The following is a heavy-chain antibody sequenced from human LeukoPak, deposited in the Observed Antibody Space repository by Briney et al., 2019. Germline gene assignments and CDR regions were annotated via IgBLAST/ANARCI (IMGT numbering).Heavy chain of an antibody. V-gene: IGHV4-39*07. CDR2: INHSGST. Sequence: SETLSLTCTVSGGSISSSSYYWGWIRQPPGKGLEWIGEINHSGSTNYNPSLKSRVTISVDTSKNQFSLKLSSVTAADTAVYYCARARNLIVVVTARGFDPWGQGTLVTVSS. CDR3: ARARNLIVVVTARGFDP. J-gene: IGHJ5*02. D-gene: IGHD2-21*02. CDR1: GGSISSSSYY.